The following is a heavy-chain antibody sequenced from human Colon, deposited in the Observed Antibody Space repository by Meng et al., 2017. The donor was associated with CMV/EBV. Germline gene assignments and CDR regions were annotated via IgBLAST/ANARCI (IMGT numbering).Heavy chain of an antibody. D-gene: IGHD3-10*01. CDR1: GFTFNTYG. CDR2: IRYDGSNT. CDR3: ARGLTLSSGIDS. J-gene: IGHJ4*02. Sequence: GESLKISCAASGFTFNTYGIHWVRQAPGQGLEWVAFIRYDGSNTYYADSVRGRFTIHRDNSKNSLSLQMSSMRSEDTAVYYCARGLTLSSGIDSWGQGTLVTVSS. V-gene: IGHV3-30*02.